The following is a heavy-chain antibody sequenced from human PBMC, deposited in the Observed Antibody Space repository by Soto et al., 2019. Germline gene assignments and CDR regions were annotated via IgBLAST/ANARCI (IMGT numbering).Heavy chain of an antibody. CDR1: GGSISSYY. V-gene: IGHV4-59*08. CDR3: LRHSGASFDY. CDR2: IHYSGIT. D-gene: IGHD7-27*01. Sequence: QVQLQASGPGLVKPSETLSLTCTVSGGSISSYYWSWLRQSPGKRLEWIGYIHYSGITKYNPSLKSRVTISLDTSKNQFSLKLISVTVANSAVYYCLRHSGASFDYWGQGTLVTVSS. J-gene: IGHJ4*02.